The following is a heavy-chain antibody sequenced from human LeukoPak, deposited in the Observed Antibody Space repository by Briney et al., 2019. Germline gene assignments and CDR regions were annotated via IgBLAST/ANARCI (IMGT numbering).Heavy chain of an antibody. Sequence: GGSLRLSCAASGFTFSSYSMNWVRQAPGKGPEWVSYINSSSSTIYYADSVKGRFTISRDNAKSSLYLQMYSLRDEDTAVYYCARDGGLVGASGAFDYWGQGTLVTVSS. CDR1: GFTFSSYS. D-gene: IGHD1-26*01. V-gene: IGHV3-48*02. CDR3: ARDGGLVGASGAFDY. J-gene: IGHJ4*02. CDR2: INSSSSTI.